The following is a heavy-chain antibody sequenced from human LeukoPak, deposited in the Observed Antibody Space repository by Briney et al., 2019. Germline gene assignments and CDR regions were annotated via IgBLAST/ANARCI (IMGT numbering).Heavy chain of an antibody. CDR2: IYTSGST. Sequence: SQTLSLTCTVSGGSISSGSYYWSWIRQPAGKGLDWIGRIYTSGSTNYNPSLKSRVTISVDTSKNQFSLKLSSVTAADTAVYYCATALYSSSWYAIDYWGQGTLVTVSS. V-gene: IGHV4-61*02. CDR3: ATALYSSSWYAIDY. J-gene: IGHJ4*02. D-gene: IGHD6-13*01. CDR1: GGSISSGSYY.